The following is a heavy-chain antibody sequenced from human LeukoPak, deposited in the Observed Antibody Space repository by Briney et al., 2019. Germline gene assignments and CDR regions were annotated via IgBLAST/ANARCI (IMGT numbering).Heavy chain of an antibody. D-gene: IGHD6-19*01. V-gene: IGHV4-59*08. CDR1: GGSIGSYY. CDR2: ISDIGSI. CDR3: ARRGSGWYGVYYYYGMDV. Sequence: SETLSLTCTVSGGSIGSYYWSWIRQPPGKGLEWIAYISDIGSINYNPSLKSRVTISVDTSKNQFSLKLSSVTAADTAVYYCARRGSGWYGVYYYYGMDVWGQGTTVTVSS. J-gene: IGHJ6*02.